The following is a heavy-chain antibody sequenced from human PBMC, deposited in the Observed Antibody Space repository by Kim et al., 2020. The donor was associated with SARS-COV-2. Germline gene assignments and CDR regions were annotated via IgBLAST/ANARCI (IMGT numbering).Heavy chain of an antibody. D-gene: IGHD2-2*01. Sequence: KSRVTISVDTSKNQFSLKLSSVTAADTAVYYCARAHCSSTSCYGDWYFDLWGRGTLVTVSS. V-gene: IGHV4-59*01. J-gene: IGHJ2*01. CDR3: ARAHCSSTSCYGDWYFDL.